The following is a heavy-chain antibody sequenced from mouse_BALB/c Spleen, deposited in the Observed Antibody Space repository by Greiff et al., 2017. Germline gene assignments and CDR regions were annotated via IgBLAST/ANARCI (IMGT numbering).Heavy chain of an antibody. J-gene: IGHJ1*01. CDR2: IYPGNSDT. CDR1: GYSFTSYW. V-gene: IGHV1-5*01. Sequence: EVKLQQSGTVLARPGASVKMSCKASGYSFTSYWMHWVKQRPGQGLEWIGAIYPGNSDTSYNQKFKGKAKLTAVTSASTAYMELSSLTNEDSAVYYCTRVGLRNWYFDVWGAGTTVTVSS. CDR3: TRVGLRNWYFDV. D-gene: IGHD3-1*01.